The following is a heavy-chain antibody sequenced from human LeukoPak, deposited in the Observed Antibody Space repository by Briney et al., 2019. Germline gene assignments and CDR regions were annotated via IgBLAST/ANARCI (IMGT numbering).Heavy chain of an antibody. Sequence: ASVKVSCKASGYTFTSYGISWVRQAPGQGLEWMGWISAYNGNTNYAQKLQGRVTTTTDTSTSTAYMELRSLRSDDTAVYYCASDPYYDFWSGYYTRYYMDVWGKGTTVTVSS. CDR2: ISAYNGNT. J-gene: IGHJ6*03. V-gene: IGHV1-18*01. CDR1: GYTFTSYG. CDR3: ASDPYYDFWSGYYTRYYMDV. D-gene: IGHD3-3*01.